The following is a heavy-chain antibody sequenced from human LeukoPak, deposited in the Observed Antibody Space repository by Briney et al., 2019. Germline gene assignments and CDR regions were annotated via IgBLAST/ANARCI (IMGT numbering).Heavy chain of an antibody. V-gene: IGHV4-31*03. CDR2: IYSSGTT. CDR1: GGSMKSGNYY. D-gene: IGHD6-25*01. Sequence: PSETLSLTCRASGGSMKSGNYYWSCIRQHPGRGLEWNGYIYSSGTTYYNPSLKSRVTISVDTSKNQFSLILSSVTAADTAVYYCASSAATYYSYFYYYMGVWGNGTTVTVSS. CDR3: ASSAATYYSYFYYYMGV. J-gene: IGHJ6*03.